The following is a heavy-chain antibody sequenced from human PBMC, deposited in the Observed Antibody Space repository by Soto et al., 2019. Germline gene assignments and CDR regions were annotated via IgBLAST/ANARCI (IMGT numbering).Heavy chain of an antibody. V-gene: IGHV3-23*01. CDR2: LSNTGRRT. CDR3: ATEMGATQGPFDN. D-gene: IGHD1-26*01. CDR1: VFPFGANA. Sequence: LRLSCVVSVFPFGANAMSWVRQAPGKGLEWVSGLSNTGRRTSYADSVKGRLNISRDNSENTVYLQMNSLRVEDTAVYYCATEMGATQGPFDNWGQGTLVTVSS. J-gene: IGHJ4*02.